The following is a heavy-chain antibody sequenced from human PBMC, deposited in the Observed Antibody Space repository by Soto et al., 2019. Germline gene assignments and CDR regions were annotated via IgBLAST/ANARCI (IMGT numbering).Heavy chain of an antibody. CDR2: ISYDGSNK. Sequence: QVQLVESGGGVVQPGRSLRLSCAASGFSFSSYGMHWVRQTPGKGLEWVAGISYDGSNKYYVDSMKGRLTISRDNSKNTLALQMNSLRAEDTAVYYCAKDTYYHDSSGYYVFDYWGQGTLVTVSS. V-gene: IGHV3-30*18. J-gene: IGHJ4*02. D-gene: IGHD3-22*01. CDR1: GFSFSSYG. CDR3: AKDTYYHDSSGYYVFDY.